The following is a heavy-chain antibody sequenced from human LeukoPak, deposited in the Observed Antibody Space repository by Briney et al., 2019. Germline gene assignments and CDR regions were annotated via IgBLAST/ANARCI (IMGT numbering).Heavy chain of an antibody. CDR3: ARHVYGIYYYYYYMDV. J-gene: IGHJ6*03. Sequence: SETLSLTCTVSGGSISSNNYYWGWIRQPPGKGLEWIGSIYYGVSTYYNPSLKSRVTISVDTSKNQFSLKLSSVTAADTAVYYCARHVYGIYYYYYYMDVWGKGTTVTVSS. V-gene: IGHV4-39*01. D-gene: IGHD5/OR15-5a*01. CDR2: IYYGVST. CDR1: GGSISSNNYY.